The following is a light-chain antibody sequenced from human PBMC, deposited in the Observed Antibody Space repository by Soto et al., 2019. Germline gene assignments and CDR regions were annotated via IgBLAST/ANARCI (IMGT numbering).Light chain of an antibody. Sequence: ELVLTQSPGTLSLSPGERATLACRAIQSVGSRYLAWYQQKPGQAPRLLMYCAASRSTGIPNKFSGTGSGTDFPLTISRLEPADCDVYDCQQYGSSPYTFGLGNKLEIK. V-gene: IGKV3-20*01. CDR3: QQYGSSPYT. CDR1: QSVGSRY. CDR2: CAA. J-gene: IGKJ2*01.